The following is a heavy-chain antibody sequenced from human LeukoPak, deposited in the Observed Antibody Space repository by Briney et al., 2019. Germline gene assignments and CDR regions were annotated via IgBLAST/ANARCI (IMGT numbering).Heavy chain of an antibody. Sequence: GGSLRLSCAASGFTFTNYNMNWVRQAPGKGLEWVSFISSTSGHIYYADSVRGRFTISRDNAENSLYLQMNSLRAEDTAVYYCARGGYSGYANYYYYGMDVWGQGTTVTVSS. CDR3: ARGGYSGYANYYYYGMDV. V-gene: IGHV3-21*01. D-gene: IGHD5-12*01. CDR2: ISSTSGHI. CDR1: GFTFTNYN. J-gene: IGHJ6*02.